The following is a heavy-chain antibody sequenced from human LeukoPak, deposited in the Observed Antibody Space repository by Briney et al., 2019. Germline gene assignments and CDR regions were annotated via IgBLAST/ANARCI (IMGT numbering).Heavy chain of an antibody. CDR3: AFNNNFKY. CDR1: GLSFSGQW. J-gene: IGHJ4*02. CDR2: IKYDGSEK. V-gene: IGHV3-7*01. Sequence: PGGSLRLSCTASGLSFSGQWMNWVRQSPGQGLEWVAHIKYDGSEKYYVDSVRGRVTISREDAKNSLSLQMDSVRPEDTAVYYCAFNNNFKYWGQGTLVIVSS. D-gene: IGHD1/OR15-1a*01.